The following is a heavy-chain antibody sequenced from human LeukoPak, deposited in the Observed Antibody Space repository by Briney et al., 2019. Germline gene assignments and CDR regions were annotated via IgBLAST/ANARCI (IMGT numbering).Heavy chain of an antibody. V-gene: IGHV3-7*01. CDR1: GFTFGSYK. D-gene: IGHD4-17*01. Sequence: PGGSLRLSCAASGFTFGSYKMSWVRQAPGKGLEWVANIKQDGGEKYYVDSVKGRFTISRDNSRNSLYLQMNTLRVEDTAVYYCVFHSVTTNYYYYAMDVWGQGTTVTVSS. CDR2: IKQDGGEK. CDR3: VFHSVTTNYYYYAMDV. J-gene: IGHJ6*02.